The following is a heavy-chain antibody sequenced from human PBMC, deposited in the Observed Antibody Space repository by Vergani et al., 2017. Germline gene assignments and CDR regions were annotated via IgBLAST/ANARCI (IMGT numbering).Heavy chain of an antibody. CDR3: AKGGWNYWFDS. V-gene: IGHV3-23*01. CDR1: GFSFTTYA. J-gene: IGHJ5*01. Sequence: EVQLLESGGDLVQPGGSLRLSCVASGFSFTTYAMSWVRQAPGRGLEWVSTINTNGDSTRYGDSVKGRFTISRENTKSTLYLQMNSRRAEDTAIYYCAKGGWNYWFDSWGQGTLVSVS. D-gene: IGHD1-1*01. CDR2: INTNGDST.